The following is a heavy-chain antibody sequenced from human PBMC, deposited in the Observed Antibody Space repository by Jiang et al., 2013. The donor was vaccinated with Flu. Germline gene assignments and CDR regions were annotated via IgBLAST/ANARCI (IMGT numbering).Heavy chain of an antibody. V-gene: IGHV1-18*01. CDR1: DYTFTSAG. Sequence: GAEVKKPGASVKVSCKASDYTFTSAGITWVRPAPGQGLEWMGWMSTYNGDTNYAQNFEGRVTMTRDTSTSTAYMELTSLRSEDTAIYFCARRTPGWYFDLWGRGTQVTVSS. CDR3: ARRTPGWYFDL. CDR2: MSTYNGDT. J-gene: IGHJ2*01.